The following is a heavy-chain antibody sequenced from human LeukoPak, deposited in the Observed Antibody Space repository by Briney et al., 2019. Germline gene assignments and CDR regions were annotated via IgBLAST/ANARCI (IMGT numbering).Heavy chain of an antibody. Sequence: SGPTLVNPTQTLTLTCTFSGFSLSTSGVGVVWIRQPPGKGLEWLALINSNDDKRYRPSLKSRLTITKDTSKNQVILTMTNMDPVDTATYYCAHRRSGVGSIFFDSWGQGTPVSVSS. D-gene: IGHD2/OR15-2a*01. CDR2: INSNDDK. CDR1: GFSLSTSGVG. V-gene: IGHV2-5*01. CDR3: AHRRSGVGSIFFDS. J-gene: IGHJ4*02.